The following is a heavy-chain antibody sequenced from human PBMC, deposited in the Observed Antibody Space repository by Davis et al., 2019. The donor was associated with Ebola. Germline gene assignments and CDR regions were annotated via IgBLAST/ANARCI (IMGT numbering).Heavy chain of an antibody. CDR3: ARDVSG. CDR2: INHSGST. V-gene: IGHV4-34*13. J-gene: IGHJ4*02. Sequence: WIGEINHSGSTNYNPSLKSRVTISVDTSKNQFSLKLSSVTAADTAVYYCARDVSGWGQGTLVTVSS. D-gene: IGHD3-10*01.